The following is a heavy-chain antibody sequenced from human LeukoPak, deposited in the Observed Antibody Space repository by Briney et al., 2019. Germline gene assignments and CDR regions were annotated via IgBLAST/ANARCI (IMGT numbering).Heavy chain of an antibody. CDR3: ARKDGDY. CDR1: GASISAFH. V-gene: IGHV4-4*07. CDR2: IYSSGST. Sequence: SETLSLTCTVSGASISAFHWTWFRQPAGKGLEWIGLIYSSGSTLFNPSLTSRVAMSVDLTNNQPSLKLTSVTAADTAMYYCARKDGDYWGRGTLVTVSS. J-gene: IGHJ4*02.